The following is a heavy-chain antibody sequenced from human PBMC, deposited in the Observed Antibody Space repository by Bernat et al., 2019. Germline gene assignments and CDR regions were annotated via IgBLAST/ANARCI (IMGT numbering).Heavy chain of an antibody. CDR2: ISYDGSNK. CDR1: GFTFSSYA. D-gene: IGHD2-21*01. Sequence: QVQLVESGGGVVQPGRSLRLSCAASGFTFSSYAMHWVRQAPGKGLEWVAVISYDGSNKYYADSVKGRFTISRDNSKNTLYLQMNSLRAEDTAVYYCARDMVGIRRYYFDYWGQGTLVTVSS. CDR3: ARDMVGIRRYYFDY. V-gene: IGHV3-30-3*01. J-gene: IGHJ4*02.